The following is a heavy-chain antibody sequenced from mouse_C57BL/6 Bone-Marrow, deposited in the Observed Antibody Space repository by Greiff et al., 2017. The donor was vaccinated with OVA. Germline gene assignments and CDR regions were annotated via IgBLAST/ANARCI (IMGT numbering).Heavy chain of an antibody. Sequence: QVQLQQPGAELVMPGASVKLSCKASGYTFTSYWMHWVKQRPGQGLEWIGEIDPSDSYTNYNQKFKGKSTLTVDKSSSTAYMQLSSLTSEDSAVYYCARDYGSSSWFAYGGKGTLVTVAA. CDR2: IDPSDSYT. J-gene: IGHJ3*01. CDR3: ARDYGSSSWFAY. V-gene: IGHV1-69*01. D-gene: IGHD1-1*01. CDR1: GYTFTSYW.